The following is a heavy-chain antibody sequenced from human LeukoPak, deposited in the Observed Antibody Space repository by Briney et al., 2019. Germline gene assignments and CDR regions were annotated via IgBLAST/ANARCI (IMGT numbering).Heavy chain of an antibody. D-gene: IGHD2-2*01. CDR3: ARDGPAAMLGYGYYYYMDV. Sequence: PSETLSLTCTVSGGSISSSSYYWGWIRQPPGKGLEWIGSIYYSGSTYYNPSLKSRVTISVDTSKNQFSLKLSSVTAADTAVYYCARDGPAAMLGYGYYYYMDVWGKGTTVTISS. CDR1: GGSISSSSYY. V-gene: IGHV4-39*02. CDR2: IYYSGST. J-gene: IGHJ6*03.